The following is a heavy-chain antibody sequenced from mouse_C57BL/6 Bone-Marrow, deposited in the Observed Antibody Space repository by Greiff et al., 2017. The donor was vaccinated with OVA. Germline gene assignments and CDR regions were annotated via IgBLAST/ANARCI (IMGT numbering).Heavy chain of an antibody. CDR2: SRNKANDYTT. J-gene: IGHJ1*03. CDR1: GFTFSDFY. V-gene: IGHV7-1*01. CDR3: ARDEYYWYFDV. Sequence: EVQGVESGGGLVQSGRSLRLSCATSGFTFSDFYMEWVRQAPGKGLEWIAASRNKANDYTTEYSASVKGRFIVSRDTSQSILYLQMNALRAEDTAIYYCARDEYYWYFDVWGTGTTVTVSS.